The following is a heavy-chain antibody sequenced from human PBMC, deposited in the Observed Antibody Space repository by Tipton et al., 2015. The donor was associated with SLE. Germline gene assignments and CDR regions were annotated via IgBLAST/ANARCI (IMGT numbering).Heavy chain of an antibody. V-gene: IGHV3-7*01. D-gene: IGHD3-10*01. Sequence: SLRLSCAASGFIFSRNWMSWVRQAPGKGLEWVANIKEDGSGMYYVDSVKGRFIISRDNAKNSLYLQMNSLRAEDTAVYYCASGDYGSGSYLYYFDYWGQGTLVTVSS. CDR1: GFIFSRNW. CDR2: IKEDGSGM. J-gene: IGHJ4*02. CDR3: ASGDYGSGSYLYYFDY.